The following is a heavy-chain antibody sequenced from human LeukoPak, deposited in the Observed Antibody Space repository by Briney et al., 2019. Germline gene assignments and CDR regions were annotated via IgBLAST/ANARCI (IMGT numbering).Heavy chain of an antibody. V-gene: IGHV4-4*07. CDR3: ARDSGTTGEVKFDP. CDR2: IYITGST. J-gene: IGHJ5*02. CDR1: GGSMSNYH. Sequence: PSETLSLTCTVSGGSMSNYHWSWIRQPPGKGLEWIGRIYITGSTTYNPSLKSRVTMSLDTSKNQFSLKLSSVTAADTAVYYCARDSGTTGEVKFDPWGQGTLVTVSS. D-gene: IGHD3-10*01.